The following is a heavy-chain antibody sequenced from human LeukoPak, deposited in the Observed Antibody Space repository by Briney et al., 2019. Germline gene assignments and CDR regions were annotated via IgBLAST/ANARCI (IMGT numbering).Heavy chain of an antibody. CDR3: ARDHGSSLTADPYHYMDV. V-gene: IGHV1-69*05. CDR2: IIPIFGTA. D-gene: IGHD6-13*01. J-gene: IGHJ6*03. Sequence: SVKVSCKASGGTFSSYAISWVRQAPGQGLEWMGGIIPIFGTANYAQKFQGRVTITTDESTSTAYMELSSLRSEDTAVYYCARDHGSSLTADPYHYMDVWGKGTTVTVSS. CDR1: GGTFSSYA.